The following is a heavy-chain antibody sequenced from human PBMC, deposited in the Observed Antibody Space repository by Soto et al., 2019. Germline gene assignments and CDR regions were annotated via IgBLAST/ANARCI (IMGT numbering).Heavy chain of an antibody. CDR2: INHSGST. CDR1: GGSFSGYY. Sequence: KTSETLSLTCAVYGGSFSGYYWSWIRQPPGKGLEWIGEINHSGSTNYNPSLKSRVTISVDTSKNQFSLKLSSVTAADTAVYYCARVADSHTDYWGQGTLVTVSS. J-gene: IGHJ4*02. CDR3: ARVADSHTDY. D-gene: IGHD6-19*01. V-gene: IGHV4-34*01.